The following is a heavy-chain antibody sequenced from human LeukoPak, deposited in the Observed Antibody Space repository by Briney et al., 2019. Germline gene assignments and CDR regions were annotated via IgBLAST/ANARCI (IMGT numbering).Heavy chain of an antibody. CDR1: GYTLTELS. Sequence: ASVKVSCKVSGYTLTELSMHWVRQAPGKGLEWMGGFDPEDGETIYAQKFQGRVTMTEDTSTDTAYMELSSLRSEDTAVYYCATGDWLLRAEYFQHWGQGTLVTVSS. V-gene: IGHV1-24*01. D-gene: IGHD3-9*01. CDR2: FDPEDGET. CDR3: ATGDWLLRAEYFQH. J-gene: IGHJ1*01.